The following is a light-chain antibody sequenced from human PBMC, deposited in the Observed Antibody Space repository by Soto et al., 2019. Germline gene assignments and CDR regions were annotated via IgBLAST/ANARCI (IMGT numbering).Light chain of an antibody. Sequence: EIVLTQSPGTLSLSPWERSTLSCIPIQSVSSNYLTWFQQKPGQAPRLLIYGASSRATGIPDRFSGSGSGTDFTLTISRPEPEDFAVYYCQQYDPSPPTWTFGQGTKVDIK. V-gene: IGKV3-20*01. J-gene: IGKJ1*01. CDR3: QQYDPSPPTWT. CDR2: GAS. CDR1: QSVSSNY.